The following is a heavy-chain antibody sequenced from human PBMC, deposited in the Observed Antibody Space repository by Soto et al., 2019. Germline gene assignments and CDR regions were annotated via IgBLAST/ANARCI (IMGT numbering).Heavy chain of an antibody. D-gene: IGHD2-15*01. CDR3: TGDRCSGGSFYRTYAFDL. J-gene: IGHJ3*01. V-gene: IGHV3-21*01. CDR2: ISGNYVYV. CDR1: GFNLSIYT. Sequence: EAQLVESGGGLVKPGGSLRLSCAASGFNLSIYTMNWVRQAPGKGLEWVSSISGNYVYVYYADSVKARFTISRDNAKNSLTLQMNSLRAEDTAVYYCTGDRCSGGSFYRTYAFDLWGQGTLATVSS.